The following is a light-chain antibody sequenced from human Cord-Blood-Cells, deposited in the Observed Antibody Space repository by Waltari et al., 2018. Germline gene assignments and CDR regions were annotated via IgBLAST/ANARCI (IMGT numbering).Light chain of an antibody. CDR2: EGS. J-gene: IGLJ3*02. V-gene: IGLV2-8*01. Sequence: QSALTQPPSASGSPGQSVTISCTGTSSDDGGYNYVSWYQQHPGKAPTLMIYEGSKRASGLPDRCSGSKAGKTASQTVSGHEAQDEADYSCSSYAGINNGVFGRVTKLTVL. CDR1: SSDDGGYNY. CDR3: SSYAGINNGV.